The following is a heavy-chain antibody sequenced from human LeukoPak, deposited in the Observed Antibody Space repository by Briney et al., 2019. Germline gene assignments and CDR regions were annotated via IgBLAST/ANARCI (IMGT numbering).Heavy chain of an antibody. J-gene: IGHJ4*02. CDR2: IKQDGSEK. Sequence: GGSLRLSCAASVFTFDSCWMSWVRQAPGKGLEWVANIKQDGSEKYYVDSVKGRFTISRDNAKNSLYLQMNSLRAEDTAVYYCARERDDYNFFDYWGQGTLVTVSS. CDR3: ARERDDYNFFDY. CDR1: VFTFDSCW. V-gene: IGHV3-7*04. D-gene: IGHD5-24*01.